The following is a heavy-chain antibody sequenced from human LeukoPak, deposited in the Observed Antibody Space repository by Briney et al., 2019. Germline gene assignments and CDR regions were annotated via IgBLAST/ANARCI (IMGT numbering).Heavy chain of an antibody. J-gene: IGHJ4*02. Sequence: GGSLRLSCAASGFTFSGSAMHWVRQASGKGLEWVGRIRTKANNYATAYAASVKGRFTISRDDSKNTLYLQMNSLRAEDTAVYYCANEGVSYSYGPGYWGQGTLVTVSS. D-gene: IGHD5-18*01. CDR2: IRTKANNYAT. V-gene: IGHV3-73*01. CDR3: ANEGVSYSYGPGY. CDR1: GFTFSGSA.